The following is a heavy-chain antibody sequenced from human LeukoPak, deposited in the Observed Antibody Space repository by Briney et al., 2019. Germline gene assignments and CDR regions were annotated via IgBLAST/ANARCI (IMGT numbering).Heavy chain of an antibody. D-gene: IGHD5-24*01. CDR3: ARDREVPTPDEYFEH. Sequence: PGGSLRLSCAASGFTFSTYWMTWVRQAPGNGLEWVANIKQDGGEKYYVDSVKGRFTVSRDNAKNSVFLLMNSLRADDTAVYYCARDREVPTPDEYFEHWGQGTLVTVSS. CDR2: IKQDGGEK. V-gene: IGHV3-7*01. J-gene: IGHJ1*01. CDR1: GFTFSTYW.